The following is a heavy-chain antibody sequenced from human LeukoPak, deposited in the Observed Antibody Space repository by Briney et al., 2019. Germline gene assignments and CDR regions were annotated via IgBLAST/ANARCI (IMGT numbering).Heavy chain of an antibody. Sequence: ASETLSLTCTVSGGSISSGGYYWSWIRQHPGKGLEWIGYIYYSGSTYYNPSLKSRVTMSVDTSKNQFSLKLSSVTAADTAVYYCARAGSSWYSRAGETTFDYWGQGTLVTVSS. CDR1: GGSISSGGYY. D-gene: IGHD6-13*01. CDR3: ARAGSSWYSRAGETTFDY. CDR2: IYYSGST. J-gene: IGHJ4*02. V-gene: IGHV4-31*03.